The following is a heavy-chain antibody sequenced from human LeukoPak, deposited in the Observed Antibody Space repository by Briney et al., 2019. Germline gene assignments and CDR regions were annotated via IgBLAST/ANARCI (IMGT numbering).Heavy chain of an antibody. CDR2: INSDGSST. D-gene: IGHD5-24*01. J-gene: IGHJ1*01. V-gene: IGHV3-74*01. Sequence: GGSLRLSCAASGFSFSSYWMHWVRQGPGKGLVWVSGINSDGSSTSYADSVKGRFTISRDNAKNSLYLQMNSLRAEDTAVYYCASSTWLPRPFQHWGQGTLVTVSS. CDR1: GFSFSSYW. CDR3: ASSTWLPRPFQH.